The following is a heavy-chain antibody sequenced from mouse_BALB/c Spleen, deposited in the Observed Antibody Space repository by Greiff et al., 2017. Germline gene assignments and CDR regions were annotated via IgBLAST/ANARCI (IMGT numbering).Heavy chain of an antibody. J-gene: IGHJ4*01. CDR1: GFSLTSYG. V-gene: IGHV2-6-2*01. D-gene: IGHD2-4*01. CDR2: IWSDGST. CDR3: ARHGHYDYAMDY. Sequence: VKLMESGPDLVAPSQSLSITCTVSGFSLTSYGVHWVRQPPGKGLEWLVVIWSDGSTTYNSALKSRLSISKDNSKSQVFLKMNSLQTDDTAMYYCARHGHYDYAMDYWGQGTSVTVSS.